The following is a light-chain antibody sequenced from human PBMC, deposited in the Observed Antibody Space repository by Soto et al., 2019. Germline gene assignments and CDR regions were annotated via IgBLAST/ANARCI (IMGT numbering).Light chain of an antibody. V-gene: IGKV1-5*03. Sequence: DIQMTQSPSSLSASVRDRVTIACRASQSVSSYLAWYQQKPGKAPKLLIYKGSSLESGVPARFTGSGSGTEFSLTISSLQPDDFAIYYCQQYNSYPLTFGGGTKVDIK. J-gene: IGKJ4*01. CDR1: QSVSSY. CDR3: QQYNSYPLT. CDR2: KGS.